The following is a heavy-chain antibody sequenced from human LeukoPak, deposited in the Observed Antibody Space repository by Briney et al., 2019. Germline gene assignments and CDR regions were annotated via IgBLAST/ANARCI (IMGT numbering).Heavy chain of an antibody. J-gene: IGHJ4*02. Sequence: GASVKVSCKASGYTFTSYGISWVRQAPGQGLEWMGWISAYNGNTIYAQKLQGRVTMTTDTSTSTAYMELRSLRSDDTAVYYCARDPSYCTNGVCYPYYFDYWGQGTLVTVSS. D-gene: IGHD2-8*01. CDR3: ARDPSYCTNGVCYPYYFDY. CDR2: ISAYNGNT. V-gene: IGHV1-18*01. CDR1: GYTFTSYG.